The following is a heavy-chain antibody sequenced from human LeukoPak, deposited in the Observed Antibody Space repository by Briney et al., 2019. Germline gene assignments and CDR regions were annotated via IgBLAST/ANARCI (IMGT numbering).Heavy chain of an antibody. V-gene: IGHV4-59*01. CDR1: GGYITTYY. D-gene: IGHD6-19*01. J-gene: IGHJ5*02. CDR3: ATLNIESSSGWFFRS. Sequence: SETLSLTCHVSGGYITTYYWSWIRQPPGKRLESIGYAYYSGTNEYNPSLRSRLTMSADASRNQFSLTLSSVTAADTAIYYCATLNIESSSGWFFRSWGQGTLVSVSS. CDR2: AYYSGTN.